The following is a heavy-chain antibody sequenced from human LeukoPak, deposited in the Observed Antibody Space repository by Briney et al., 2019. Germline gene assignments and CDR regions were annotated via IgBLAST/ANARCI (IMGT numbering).Heavy chain of an antibody. J-gene: IGHJ4*02. CDR1: GFTFSDYC. CDR2: ILQDGRAK. D-gene: IGHD2-2*01. CDR3: ARAPDCSSTSCYTFDY. Sequence: GGPVSLSCTTSGFTFSDYCMTWVRQAPGKGREGVASILQDGRAKNYVDPVKGRFTISRDNAKNSLYLQMTSLRAEDTAVYYGARAPDCSSTSCYTFDYWGQGTLVTVSS. V-gene: IGHV3-7*01.